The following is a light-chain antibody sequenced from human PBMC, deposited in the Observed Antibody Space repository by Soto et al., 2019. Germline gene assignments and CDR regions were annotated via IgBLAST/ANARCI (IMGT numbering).Light chain of an antibody. J-gene: IGLJ1*01. V-gene: IGLV1-40*01. CDR3: QSYDSGMSGPYV. CDR2: GDN. CDR1: TSNIGAGKD. Sequence: QSVLTQPPSVSGAPGQRVTISCTGSTSNIGAGKDVHWYQQLPGTAPKLLIYGDNNRPSGVPDRFSVSKSGTSASLAITGLQTEDEADYYCQSYDSGMSGPYVFATGTKLTVL.